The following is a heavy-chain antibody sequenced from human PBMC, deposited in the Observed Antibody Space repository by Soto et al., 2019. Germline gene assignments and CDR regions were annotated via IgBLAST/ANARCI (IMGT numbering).Heavy chain of an antibody. CDR2: ISGSGGIT. CDR3: ATLSSSARPPHY. J-gene: IGHJ4*02. CDR1: GFTFSNYG. D-gene: IGHD6-13*01. Sequence: EVQLVQSGGGLVQPGGSLRLSCAASGFTFSNYGMSWVRQTPGMGLEWVSGISGSGGITYYADSVKGRFTISRDNSKNTLYLQMNRLRAEDTAVYYCATLSSSARPPHYWGQGTLVTVSS. V-gene: IGHV3-23*04.